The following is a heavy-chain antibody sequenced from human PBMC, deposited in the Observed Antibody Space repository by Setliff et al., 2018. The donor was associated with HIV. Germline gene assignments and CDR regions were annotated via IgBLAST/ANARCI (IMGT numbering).Heavy chain of an antibody. CDR1: GYIFISYG. J-gene: IGHJ3*02. CDR2: ISAYNGNT. D-gene: IGHD3-10*01. CDR3: ARAPKRVYYYGSGTYLHDAFDI. V-gene: IGHV1-18*01. Sequence: ASVKVFCKASGYIFISYGFSWVRQAPGQGLEWMGWISAYNGNTNYAQKLQGRVTMTTDTSTSTAYMELRNLRSDDTAVYYCARAPKRVYYYGSGTYLHDAFDIWGQGTMVTVSS.